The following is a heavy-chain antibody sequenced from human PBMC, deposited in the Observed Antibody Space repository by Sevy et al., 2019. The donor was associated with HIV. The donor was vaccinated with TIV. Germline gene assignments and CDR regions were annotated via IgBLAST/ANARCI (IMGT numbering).Heavy chain of an antibody. Sequence: GGSLRLSCAASGFTFSSYSMNWVRQAPGKGLEWVSSISSSSSYIYYADSVKGRFTISRDNAKNSLYLQMNSLRAEDTAVYYCARTVRTRVFGVAGASYYYYGMDVWGQGTTVTVSS. CDR3: ARTVRTRVFGVAGASYYYYGMDV. J-gene: IGHJ6*02. V-gene: IGHV3-21*01. D-gene: IGHD3-3*01. CDR1: GFTFSSYS. CDR2: ISSSSSYI.